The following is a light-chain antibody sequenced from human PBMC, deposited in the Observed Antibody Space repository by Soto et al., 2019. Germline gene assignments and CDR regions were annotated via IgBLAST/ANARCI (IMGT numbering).Light chain of an antibody. CDR1: SSVVGSYNL. V-gene: IGLV2-23*01. CDR3: CSYSGSSTYV. J-gene: IGLJ1*01. CDR2: EGS. Sequence: QSVLTQPASVSGSPGQSITISCTGTSSVVGSYNLVSWYQQHPGKASKLMIYEGSKRPSGVSNRFSGSKSGNTASLTISGLQAEYEADYSCCSYSGSSTYVFGTRTEVTDL.